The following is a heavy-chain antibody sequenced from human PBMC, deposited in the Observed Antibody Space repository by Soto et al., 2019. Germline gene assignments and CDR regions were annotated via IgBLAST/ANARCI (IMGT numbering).Heavy chain of an antibody. V-gene: IGHV3-66*01. CDR2: IQSGGTT. Sequence: EVQLVESGGDLVQPGGSLRLSCAASGFSVSSKYMSWVRQAPGKGLEWVSLIQSGGTTYYAGSVKGRFTISRDYSENTLFLQMNSLRVEDTAVYYCTRDDVHFNGDRYYGVPMDGWGKGTTVTVSA. CDR1: GFSVSSKY. CDR3: TRDDVHFNGDRYYGVPMDG. D-gene: IGHD2-8*01. J-gene: IGHJ6*04.